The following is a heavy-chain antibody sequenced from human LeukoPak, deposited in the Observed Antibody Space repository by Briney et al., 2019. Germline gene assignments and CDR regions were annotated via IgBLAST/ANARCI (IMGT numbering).Heavy chain of an antibody. V-gene: IGHV1-69*05. D-gene: IGHD2-15*01. Sequence: SVKVSSKASGGTFSSYAISWVRQAPGQGLEWMGRIIPIFGTANYAQKFQGRVTITTDESMSTAYMELSRLRSDDTAVYYCARGYCSGGTCYLVENWLDPWGQGTLVTVSS. CDR3: ARGYCSGGTCYLVENWLDP. J-gene: IGHJ5*02. CDR2: IIPIFGTA. CDR1: GGTFSSYA.